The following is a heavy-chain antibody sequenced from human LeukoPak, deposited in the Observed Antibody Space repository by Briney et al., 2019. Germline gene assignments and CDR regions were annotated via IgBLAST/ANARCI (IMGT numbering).Heavy chain of an antibody. D-gene: IGHD5-24*01. J-gene: IGHJ4*02. CDR2: ISSSSSAI. V-gene: IGHV3-48*02. CDR3: ARDGEMATNPYYFDY. CDR1: GFTFGRYS. Sequence: PGGSLRLSCAASGFTFGRYSMNWVRQAPGKGPQWVSYISSSSSAIYYADSVRGRFTISRDNAKNSLYLQMNSLRDEDTAVYYCARDGEMATNPYYFDYWGQGTLVTVSS.